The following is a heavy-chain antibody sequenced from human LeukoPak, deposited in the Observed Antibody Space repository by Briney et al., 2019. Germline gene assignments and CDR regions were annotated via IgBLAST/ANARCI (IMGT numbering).Heavy chain of an antibody. V-gene: IGHV4-61*01. Sequence: SETLSLTCTVSGGSVSSGSYYWSWIRQPPGKGLEWIGYIYYSGSTNYNPSLKSRVTISVDTSKNQFSLKLSSVTAADTAVYYCARDKDAFDIWGQGTMVTASS. CDR2: IYYSGST. CDR1: GGSVSSGSYY. CDR3: ARDKDAFDI. J-gene: IGHJ3*02.